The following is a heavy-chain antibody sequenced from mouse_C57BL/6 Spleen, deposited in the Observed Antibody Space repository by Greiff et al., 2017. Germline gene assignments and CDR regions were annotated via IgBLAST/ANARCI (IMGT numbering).Heavy chain of an antibody. D-gene: IGHD2-4*01. CDR3: ARYDYDGGGFDY. V-gene: IGHV1-81*01. Sequence: QVQLQQSGAELARPGASVKLSCKASGYTFTSYGISWVKQRTGQGLEWIGEIYPRSGNTYYNEKFKGKATLTADKSSSTAYMELRSLTSEDSAVYFCARYDYDGGGFDYWGQGTTLTVSS. CDR1: GYTFTSYG. CDR2: IYPRSGNT. J-gene: IGHJ2*01.